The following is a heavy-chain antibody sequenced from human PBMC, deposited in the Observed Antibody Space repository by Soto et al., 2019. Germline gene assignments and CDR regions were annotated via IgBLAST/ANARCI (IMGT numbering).Heavy chain of an antibody. D-gene: IGHD3-22*01. CDR2: IYYSGNN. V-gene: IGHV4-30-4*01. CDR1: GDSISSGDYF. J-gene: IGHJ5*02. CDR3: VRDRHSGYYPNWFDP. Sequence: QVQLQESGPGLVEPSQTLSLTCLVSGDSISSGDYFWSWIRQPPGKDLEWIGYIYYSGNNYYNPSLKSRLTISIDTSKNRFSPELSSVTAADTAVYYCVRDRHSGYYPNWFDPWGPGTLVTVSS.